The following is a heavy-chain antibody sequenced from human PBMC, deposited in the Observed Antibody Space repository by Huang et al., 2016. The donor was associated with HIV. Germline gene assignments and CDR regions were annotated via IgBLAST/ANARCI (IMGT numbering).Heavy chain of an antibody. Sequence: QVQVVESGGGVVQPGGSLRLSCAASGFTFSGYGMQWVRQAPGKGREWVALIRHEGNNNYYANAVKGRFTVARDTSKNTLDLHMNSLRPADTAVYYCVKETVQWLVTYWGQGTLVTVSS. J-gene: IGHJ4*02. CDR2: IRHEGNNN. D-gene: IGHD6-19*01. CDR3: VKETVQWLVTY. CDR1: GFTFSGYG. V-gene: IGHV3-30*02.